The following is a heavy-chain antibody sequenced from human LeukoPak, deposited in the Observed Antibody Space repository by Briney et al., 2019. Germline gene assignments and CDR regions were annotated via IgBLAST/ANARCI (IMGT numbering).Heavy chain of an antibody. Sequence: PSETLSLTCTVSGGSISSYYWSWIRQPPGKGLEWIGYIYYSGTTNYNPSLKSRVAISVDTSKNQFSLKLSSVTAADTAVYYCARGVYIAAAQYAYWGQGTLVTVTS. D-gene: IGHD6-13*01. CDR3: ARGVYIAAAQYAY. CDR2: IYYSGTT. CDR1: GGSISSYY. J-gene: IGHJ4*02. V-gene: IGHV4-59*01.